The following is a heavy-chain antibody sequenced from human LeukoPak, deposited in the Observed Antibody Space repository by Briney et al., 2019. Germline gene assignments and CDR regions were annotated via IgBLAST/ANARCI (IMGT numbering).Heavy chain of an antibody. Sequence: GSLRLSCAASGFSFSTYGMHWVRQALGKGLDWVSFISYDGRETNYADSVRGRFTIFRDISKDTLYLQMNTLSPEDPAMHYCPKEQGGSGYPGNWGQGTLVTVSS. CDR3: PKEQGGSGYPGN. CDR2: ISYDGRET. D-gene: IGHD3-10*01. V-gene: IGHV3-30*02. J-gene: IGHJ4*02. CDR1: GFSFSTYG.